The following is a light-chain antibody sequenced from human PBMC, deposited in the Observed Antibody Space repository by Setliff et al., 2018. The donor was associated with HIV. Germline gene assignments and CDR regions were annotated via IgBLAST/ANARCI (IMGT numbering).Light chain of an antibody. CDR3: ASYTTTNTWV. Sequence: QSALTQPASVSGSPGQSITFSCTGTSGDVGTYNYVTWYQHHPGKAPKLLIYEVSSRPSGVSNRFSGSKSGNTASLTISGLQAGDEADYHCASYTTTNTWVFGGGTKVTVL. CDR2: EVS. CDR1: SGDVGTYNY. V-gene: IGLV2-14*01. J-gene: IGLJ3*02.